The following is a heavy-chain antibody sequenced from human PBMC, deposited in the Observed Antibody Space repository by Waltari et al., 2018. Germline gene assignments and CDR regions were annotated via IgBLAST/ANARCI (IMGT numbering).Heavy chain of an antibody. CDR1: SGSISSSHW. D-gene: IGHD2-2*01. Sequence: QVQLQESGPGLVKPSGTLSLTCAVSSGSISSSHWWSWVRQPPGKGLEWIGEIYLSGSTNDNPSLKSRVTMSVDKSKNQFSLKLSSVTAADTALYYCARTYCSTTNCYLDAFDIWGRGTMVTVSS. V-gene: IGHV4-4*02. CDR3: ARTYCSTTNCYLDAFDI. CDR2: IYLSGST. J-gene: IGHJ3*02.